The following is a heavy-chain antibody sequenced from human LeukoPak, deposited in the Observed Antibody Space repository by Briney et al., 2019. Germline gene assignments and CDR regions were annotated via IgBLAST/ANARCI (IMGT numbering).Heavy chain of an antibody. D-gene: IGHD1-1*01. CDR3: ASGFRGQLGYFDY. V-gene: IGHV4-59*01. J-gene: IGHJ4*02. CDR1: GESLSSYY. CDR2: IHYSGST. Sequence: PSETLSLTCTVSGESLSSYYLSWIRQPPGKGLECIVYIHYSGSTNYNPSHKSRVTISVDTSKNKFSLRLSSVTAADTALYYCASGFRGQLGYFDYWGQGTLVTVSS.